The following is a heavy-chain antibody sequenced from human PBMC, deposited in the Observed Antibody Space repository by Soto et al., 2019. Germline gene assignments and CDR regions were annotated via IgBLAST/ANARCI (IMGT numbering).Heavy chain of an antibody. V-gene: IGHV3-30-3*01. J-gene: IGHJ6*02. CDR1: GFTFSSYA. Sequence: GGSLRLSCAASGFTFSSYAMHWVRQAPGKGLEWVAVISYDGSNKYYADSVKGRFTISRDNSKNTLYLQMNSLRAEDTAVYYCARDGGDGYNWGYYYYGMDVWGQGTTVTVSS. CDR2: ISYDGSNK. CDR3: ARDGGDGYNWGYYYYGMDV. D-gene: IGHD5-12*01.